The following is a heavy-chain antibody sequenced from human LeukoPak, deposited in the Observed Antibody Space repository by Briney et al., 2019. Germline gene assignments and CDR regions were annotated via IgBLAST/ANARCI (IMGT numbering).Heavy chain of an antibody. CDR3: AISRPFRRAIAGSGWYGSYDY. CDR1: GRTFTNYA. V-gene: IGHV1-69*13. Sequence: SVTVSCTASGRTFTNYAISWVGQAPGQGIEWMGGIIPIFGTANYAQKFQGRVTITADESTSTAYVELSSLRSEDTAVYYCAISRPFRRAIAGSGWYGSYDYWGQGTLVTVSS. D-gene: IGHD6-19*01. CDR2: IIPIFGTA. J-gene: IGHJ4*02.